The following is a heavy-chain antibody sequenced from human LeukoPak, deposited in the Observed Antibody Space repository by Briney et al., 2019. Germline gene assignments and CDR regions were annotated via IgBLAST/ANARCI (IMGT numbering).Heavy chain of an antibody. CDR3: ARDISYGSGSYFILFGALDY. Sequence: PGGSLRLSCAASGFTFSSYGMHWVRQAPGKGLEWVAFIRYDGSNKYYADSVKGRFTISRDNSKNTLYLQMNSLRAEDTAVYYCARDISYGSGSYFILFGALDYWGQGTLVTVSS. CDR2: IRYDGSNK. D-gene: IGHD3-10*01. CDR1: GFTFSSYG. J-gene: IGHJ4*02. V-gene: IGHV3-30*02.